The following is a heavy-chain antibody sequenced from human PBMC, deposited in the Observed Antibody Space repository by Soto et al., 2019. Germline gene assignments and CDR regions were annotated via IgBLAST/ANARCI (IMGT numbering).Heavy chain of an antibody. V-gene: IGHV3-30*18. CDR3: AKDFSRRDGYNWAY. J-gene: IGHJ4*02. CDR2: ISYDGSNK. CDR1: GFTFSSYG. Sequence: GGSLRLSCAASGFTFSSYGMHWVRQAPGKGLEWVAVISYDGSNKYYADSVKGRFTISRDNSKNTLYLQMNSLRAEDTAVYYCAKDFSRRDGYNWAYWGQGTLVTVSS. D-gene: IGHD5-12*01.